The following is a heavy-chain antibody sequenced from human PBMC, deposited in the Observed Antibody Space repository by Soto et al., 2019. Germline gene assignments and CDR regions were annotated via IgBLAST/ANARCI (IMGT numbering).Heavy chain of an antibody. CDR1: GVTFSSYS. CDR2: ISSSSSTI. Sequence: EVQLGESGGGLVQPGGSLRLSCAASGVTFSSYSMNWVRQAPGKGLQWVSYISSSSSTIYYADSVKGRFTISRDNANNSLYPQMNSLRAEDTAVYCCARDCLGASRPQCDPWGQGTLVTVSS. J-gene: IGHJ5*02. CDR3: ARDCLGASRPQCDP. D-gene: IGHD1-26*01. V-gene: IGHV3-48*01.